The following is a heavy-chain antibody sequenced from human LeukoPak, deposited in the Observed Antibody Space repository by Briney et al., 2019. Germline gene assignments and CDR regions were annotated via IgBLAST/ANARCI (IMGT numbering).Heavy chain of an antibody. Sequence: SETLSLTCAVYGGSFSGYYWSWIRQPPGKGLEWIGEINHSGSTNYNPSLKSRVTISVDTSKNQFSLKLSSVTAADTAVYYCARVLNRDHITLFGVVYSSPSYYWGQGTLVTVSS. D-gene: IGHD3-3*01. CDR1: GGSFSGYY. CDR3: ARVLNRDHITLFGVVYSSPSYY. V-gene: IGHV4-34*01. CDR2: INHSGST. J-gene: IGHJ4*02.